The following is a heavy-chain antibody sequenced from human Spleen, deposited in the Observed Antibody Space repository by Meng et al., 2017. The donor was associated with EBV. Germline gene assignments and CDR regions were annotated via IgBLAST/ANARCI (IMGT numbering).Heavy chain of an antibody. CDR1: GYTFTSYG. J-gene: IGHJ3*01. V-gene: IGHV1-69-2*01. CDR2: VDPEDGER. D-gene: IGHD1-1*01. Sequence: VQRVQSGAEVRKPGSSVKVSCKASGYTFTSYGISWVRQAPGQGLEWMGLVDPEDGERRYAEKFQGRVTIIADTSKDTAYMDLSSLRSEDTAVYYCATVGVHRLNAFHLWGQGTMVTVSS. CDR3: ATVGVHRLNAFHL.